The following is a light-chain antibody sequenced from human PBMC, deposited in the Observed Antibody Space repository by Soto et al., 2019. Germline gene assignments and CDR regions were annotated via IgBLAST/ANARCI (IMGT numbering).Light chain of an antibody. Sequence: QSVLTQSPSASGTPGQRVTISCSGSDSKIGTNYVYWYQQLPGTAPKVLIYSNDRRPSGVPDRFSGSKSGTSASLAISGLRSEDEADYYCAAWDDRLTGPVFGGGTKLTV. CDR2: SND. CDR3: AAWDDRLTGPV. V-gene: IGLV1-47*01. CDR1: DSKIGTNY. J-gene: IGLJ2*01.